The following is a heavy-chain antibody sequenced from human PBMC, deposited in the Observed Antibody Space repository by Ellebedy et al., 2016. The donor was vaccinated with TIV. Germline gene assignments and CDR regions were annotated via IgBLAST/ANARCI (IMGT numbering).Heavy chain of an antibody. J-gene: IGHJ4*02. V-gene: IGHV1-3*01. CDR3: MIVSVAVPY. CDR2: LNAGSGNT. Sequence: ASVKVSCXASVYPFISYAIHWVRQAPGQGPEWMGWLNAGSGNTMYAQTLQGRVTFSSDTSAATAYMELSRLTSEDTAVYYCMIVSVAVPYWGQGTPVAVSS. D-gene: IGHD6-19*01. CDR1: VYPFISYA.